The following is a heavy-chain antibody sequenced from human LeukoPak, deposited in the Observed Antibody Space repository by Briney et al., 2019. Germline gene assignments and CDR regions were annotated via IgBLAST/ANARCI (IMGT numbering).Heavy chain of an antibody. CDR2: ISSSSSTI. D-gene: IGHD5-12*01. V-gene: IGHV3-48*04. CDR1: GFTFSSHS. J-gene: IGHJ3*02. CDR3: ARAGGYDLGDAFDI. Sequence: GGSLRLSCAASGFTFSSHSMNWVRQAPGKGLEWVSYISSSSSTIYYADSLKGRFTISRDNAKNSLYLQMNSLRAEDTAVYYCARAGGYDLGDAFDIWGQGTMVTVSS.